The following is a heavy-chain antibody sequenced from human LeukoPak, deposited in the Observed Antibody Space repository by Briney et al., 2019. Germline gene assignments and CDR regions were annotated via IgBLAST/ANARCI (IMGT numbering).Heavy chain of an antibody. CDR1: GFTFTSSA. D-gene: IGHD3-3*01. CDR3: AATIWSGFDYYYYYGMDV. Sequence: SVKVSCKASGFTFTSSAMQWVRQARGQRLEWIGWIVVGSGNTNYAQKFQERVTITRDMSTSTAYMELSSLRSEDTAVYYCAATIWSGFDYYYYYGMDVWGQGTTVTVSS. V-gene: IGHV1-58*02. CDR2: IVVGSGNT. J-gene: IGHJ6*02.